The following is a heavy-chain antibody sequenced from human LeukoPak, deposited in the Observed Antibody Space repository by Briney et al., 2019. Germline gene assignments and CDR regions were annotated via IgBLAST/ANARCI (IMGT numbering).Heavy chain of an antibody. D-gene: IGHD3-10*02. Sequence: GGSLRLSCAASGFTFSSYAMHWVRQAPGKGLEWVAVISYDGSNKYYADSVKGRFTISRDNAKNSLYLQMNSLRAEDTAVYYCAELGITMIGGVWGKGTTVTISP. CDR2: ISYDGSNK. CDR1: GFTFSSYA. CDR3: AELGITMIGGV. V-gene: IGHV3-30*04. J-gene: IGHJ6*04.